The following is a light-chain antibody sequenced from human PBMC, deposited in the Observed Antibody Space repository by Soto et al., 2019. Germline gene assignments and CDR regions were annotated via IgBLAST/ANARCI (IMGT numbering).Light chain of an antibody. CDR2: AAS. CDR1: QGIRND. CDR3: LQDYNYPRT. J-gene: IGKJ1*01. Sequence: AIQMTQSPSSLSSSVGDRVTLTCRASQGIRNDLGWYKQKPGKAPKLLIYAASSLQSGVPSRFRGSGSGTDFTLTISSLKPEDFETYYCLQDYNYPRTFGQGTKVDIK. V-gene: IGKV1-6*01.